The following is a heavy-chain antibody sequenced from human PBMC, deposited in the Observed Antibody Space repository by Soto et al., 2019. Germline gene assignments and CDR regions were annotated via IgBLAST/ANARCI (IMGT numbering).Heavy chain of an antibody. CDR1: GFTFSSYW. V-gene: IGHV3-74*01. D-gene: IGHD6-19*01. Sequence: EVQLVESGGGLVQPGGSLRLSCAASGFTFSSYWMHWVRQAPGKGLVWVSRINSDGSSTSYADSVKGRFTISRDNAKNTLYLQMNGLRAEDTAVYYRAVAVAGPTAIGYWGQGTLGTVSS. CDR2: INSDGSST. J-gene: IGHJ4*02. CDR3: AVAVAGPTAIGY.